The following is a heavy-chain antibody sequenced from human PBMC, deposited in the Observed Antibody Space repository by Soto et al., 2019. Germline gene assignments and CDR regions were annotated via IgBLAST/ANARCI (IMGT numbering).Heavy chain of an antibody. V-gene: IGHV3-23*04. D-gene: IGHD2-2*01. Sequence: EIQLVESGGGLAQPGGSLRLSCVASGFSFSDYGMSWVRQSPQKTLEWVASISGNKMTTFYPDSVKGRFFISRDNSDNTLHLQMNSLRDDDTDIYYCAKRRLNTITSLSDFWGQGVQVTVSS. CDR1: GFSFSDYG. CDR2: ISGNKMTT. J-gene: IGHJ1*01. CDR3: AKRRLNTITSLSDF.